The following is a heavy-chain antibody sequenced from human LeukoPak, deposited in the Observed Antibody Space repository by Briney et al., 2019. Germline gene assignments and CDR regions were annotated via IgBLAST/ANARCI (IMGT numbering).Heavy chain of an antibody. CDR1: GFTFSSYE. Sequence: GGSLRLSCAASGFTFSSYEMNWVRQAPGKGLEWVSYISSSGSTIYYADSVKGRFTISRDNSKNTVYLQMNSLRAEDTAIYYCAKDIQGSYWGQGTLVTVSS. CDR2: ISSSGSTI. J-gene: IGHJ4*02. CDR3: AKDIQGSY. V-gene: IGHV3-48*03. D-gene: IGHD2-21*01.